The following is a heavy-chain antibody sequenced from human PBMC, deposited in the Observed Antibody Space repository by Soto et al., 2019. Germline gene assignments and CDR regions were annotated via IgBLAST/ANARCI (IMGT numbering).Heavy chain of an antibody. CDR2: IYYSGST. CDR1: GGSISSGDYY. J-gene: IGHJ3*02. D-gene: IGHD3-22*01. CDR3: VREDHYDSSGHYNGGHDAFDI. V-gene: IGHV4-30-4*01. Sequence: PSETLSLTCTVSGGSISSGDYYWSWIRQPPGKGLEWIGYIYYSGSTYYNPSLKSRVTISVDTSKNQLSLKLSSVTAADTAVYYCVREDHYDSSGHYNGGHDAFDIWGQGTMVTVSS.